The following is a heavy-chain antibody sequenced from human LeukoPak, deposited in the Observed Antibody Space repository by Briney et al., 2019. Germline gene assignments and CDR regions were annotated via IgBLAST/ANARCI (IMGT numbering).Heavy chain of an antibody. CDR1: GFTFSSYS. CDR2: IISSSSYI. D-gene: IGHD5-12*01. J-gene: IGHJ4*02. CDR3: ARGSDSTQSGYDFPLPFDY. V-gene: IGHV3-21*01. Sequence: GGSLRLSCAASGFTFSSYSMNWARQAPGKGLEWVSSIISSSSYIYYADSVKGRFTISRDNAKNSLYLQMNSLRAEDTAVYYCARGSDSTQSGYDFPLPFDYWGQGTLVTVSS.